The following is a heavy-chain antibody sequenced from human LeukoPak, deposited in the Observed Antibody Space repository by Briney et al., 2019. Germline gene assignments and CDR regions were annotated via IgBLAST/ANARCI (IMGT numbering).Heavy chain of an antibody. CDR1: GYTFTGYY. CDR2: ISAYNGNT. D-gene: IGHD6-19*01. V-gene: IGHV1-18*04. Sequence: ASVKVSCKASGYTFTGYYMHWVRQAPGQGLEWMGWISAYNGNTNYAQKLQGRVTMTTDTSTSTAYMELRSLRSDDTAVYYCARELKYSSGWYSTEYFQHWGQGTLVTVSS. J-gene: IGHJ1*01. CDR3: ARELKYSSGWYSTEYFQH.